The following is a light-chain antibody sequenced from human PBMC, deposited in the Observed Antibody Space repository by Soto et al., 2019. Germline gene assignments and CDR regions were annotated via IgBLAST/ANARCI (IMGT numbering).Light chain of an antibody. J-gene: IGKJ4*01. Sequence: DIRLTQSPSYLSASVGDRVTISCRASQTICAFLNWYQQRPGTAPEWLIHVASNLRTGVPSRFSGSGSGTNFSLTIDNVQPEDAASYYCQQTYSPMVTFGGGTKVAI. CDR2: VAS. CDR1: QTICAF. CDR3: QQTYSPMVT. V-gene: IGKV1-39*01.